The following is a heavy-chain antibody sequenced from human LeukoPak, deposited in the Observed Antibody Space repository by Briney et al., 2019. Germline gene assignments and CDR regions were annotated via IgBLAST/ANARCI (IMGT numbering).Heavy chain of an antibody. D-gene: IGHD3-10*01. CDR2: ISWNSGSI. V-gene: IGHV3-9*01. CDR3: AKDLYGSGSAGDY. Sequence: GGSLRLSCAASGFTFYDYAMHWVRQAPGKGLEWVSGISWNSGSIGYADSVKGRFTISRDNAKNSLYLQMNSLRAEDTALYYCAKDLYGSGSAGDYWGQGTLVTVSS. CDR1: GFTFYDYA. J-gene: IGHJ4*02.